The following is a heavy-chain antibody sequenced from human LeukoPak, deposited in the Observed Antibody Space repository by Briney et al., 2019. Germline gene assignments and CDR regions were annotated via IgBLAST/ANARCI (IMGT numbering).Heavy chain of an antibody. D-gene: IGHD6-13*01. V-gene: IGHV4-38-2*02. CDR1: GYSISSGYY. Sequence: SETLSLTCTVSGYSISSGYYWGWVRQPPGKALEWIGNIFYSGSTYYSPSLKSRVTISLDTSRNQFSLKLNSVTAADTAVYYCARSGTYQHSSSYDYWGQGTLVTVSS. J-gene: IGHJ4*02. CDR2: IFYSGST. CDR3: ARSGTYQHSSSYDY.